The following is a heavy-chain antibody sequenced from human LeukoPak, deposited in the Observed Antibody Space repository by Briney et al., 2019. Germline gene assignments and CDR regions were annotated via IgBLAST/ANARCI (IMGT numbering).Heavy chain of an antibody. Sequence: TGGSLRLSCAASGFTFSGSALHWVRQASGKGLEWVGRIRSKANSSVTAYAASVKGRFAISRYDSENTAYLQMTGLETDDTAVYYCARHTDRYGSGSNCYVYYFYGLDVWGQGTTVTVSS. D-gene: IGHD2-15*01. J-gene: IGHJ6*02. CDR2: IRSKANSSVT. V-gene: IGHV3-73*01. CDR3: ARHTDRYGSGSNCYVYYFYGLDV. CDR1: GFTFSGSA.